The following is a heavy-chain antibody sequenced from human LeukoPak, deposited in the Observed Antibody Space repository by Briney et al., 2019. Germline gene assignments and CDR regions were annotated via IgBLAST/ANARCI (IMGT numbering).Heavy chain of an antibody. V-gene: IGHV1-69*05. Sequence: SVKVSCKASGGTFCSYAISWVRQAPGQGLEWMGGIIPIFGTANYAQKFQGRVTITTDESTSTAYMELSSLRSEDTAVYYCARGESIAARLDYWGQGTLVTVSS. CDR1: GGTFCSYA. CDR3: ARGESIAARLDY. J-gene: IGHJ4*02. CDR2: IIPIFGTA. D-gene: IGHD6-6*01.